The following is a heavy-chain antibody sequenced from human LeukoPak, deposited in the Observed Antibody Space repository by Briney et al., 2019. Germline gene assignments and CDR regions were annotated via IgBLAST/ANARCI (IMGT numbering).Heavy chain of an antibody. Sequence: GGSLKLSCATSGFTFNNSSMSWVRQAPGQGLEWVGRIKSKTDGGTTDYDAPVKGRFTISRDDSKNTLYLQMSSLKTEDTAVYYCTSPGGSGSYSCYWGQGTLVTVSS. J-gene: IGHJ4*02. CDR2: IKSKTDGGTT. CDR1: GFTFNNSS. D-gene: IGHD3-10*01. CDR3: TSPGGSGSYSCY. V-gene: IGHV3-15*01.